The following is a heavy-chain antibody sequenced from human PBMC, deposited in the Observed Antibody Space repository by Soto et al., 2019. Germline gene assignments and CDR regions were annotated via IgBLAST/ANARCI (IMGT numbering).Heavy chain of an antibody. D-gene: IGHD3-10*01. J-gene: IGHJ4*02. CDR3: AKGPPSYYYGSGSFNQKFDY. CDR2: IFYSGST. CDR1: GGSISSYY. V-gene: IGHV4-59*01. Sequence: SETLSLTCTVSGGSISSYYWSWIRQPPGKGLEWIGYIFYSGSTNYSPSLQSRVSMSVDTSKNQFSLKLRSVTAGDTAVYYCAKGPPSYYYGSGSFNQKFDYWGQGTLVTVSS.